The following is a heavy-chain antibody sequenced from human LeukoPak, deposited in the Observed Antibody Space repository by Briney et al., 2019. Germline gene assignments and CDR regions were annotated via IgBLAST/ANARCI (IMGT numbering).Heavy chain of an antibody. J-gene: IGHJ4*02. CDR1: GGSISSTTDY. CDR2: LYYSGST. D-gene: IGHD3-10*01. CDR3: ARHPDMPRGIVSHSEFDY. V-gene: IGHV4-39*01. Sequence: SETLSLTCTVSGGSISSTTDYWGWIRQSPGKGLEYIGSLYYSGSTYYNPSLRSRVTLSVDTSKNQFSLKLTSVTAADTAVYYCARHPDMPRGIVSHSEFDYWGQGTLVTVSS.